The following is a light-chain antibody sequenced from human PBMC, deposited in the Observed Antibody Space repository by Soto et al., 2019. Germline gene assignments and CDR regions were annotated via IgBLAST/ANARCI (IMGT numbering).Light chain of an antibody. V-gene: IGLV2-23*01. CDR1: SSDVGSYDL. J-gene: IGLJ3*02. CDR2: EGS. CDR3: CSYAGSFTWV. Sequence: QSVLTQPASVSGSPGQSITISCTGTSSDVGSYDLVSWYQQYPGKAPKLMIYEGSKRPSGVSYRFSGSKSGNTASLTISGLQAEDEADYYCCSYAGSFTWVFGGGTKVTVL.